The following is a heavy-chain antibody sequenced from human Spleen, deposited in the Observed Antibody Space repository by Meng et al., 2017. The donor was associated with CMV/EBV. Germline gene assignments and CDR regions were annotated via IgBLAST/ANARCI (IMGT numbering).Heavy chain of an antibody. V-gene: IGHV4-34*01. J-gene: IGHJ5*02. D-gene: IGHD2-2*01. Sequence: SETLSLTCAVYGGSFSGYYWSWIRQPPGKGLEWIGEINHSGSTNYNPSLKSRVTISVDTSKNQFSLKLSSVTAADTAVYYCVRGVRDIVVVPAARRWFDPWGQGTLVTVSS. CDR3: VRGVRDIVVVPAARRWFDP. CDR1: GGSFSGYY. CDR2: INHSGST.